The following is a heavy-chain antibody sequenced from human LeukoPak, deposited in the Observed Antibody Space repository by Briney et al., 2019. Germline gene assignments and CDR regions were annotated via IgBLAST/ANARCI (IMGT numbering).Heavy chain of an antibody. V-gene: IGHV3-11*01. J-gene: IGHJ4*02. Sequence: GGSLRLSCAASGFTFSDYYMSWIRQAPGKGLEWISNIKGTGLTTYYADSVKGRFTISRDNSKNTVYLQMNSLRAEDTAVYYCTRSLSHTAMAVLYWGQGTLVTVSS. CDR3: TRSLSHTAMAVLY. CDR1: GFTFSDYY. CDR2: IKGTGLTT. D-gene: IGHD5-18*01.